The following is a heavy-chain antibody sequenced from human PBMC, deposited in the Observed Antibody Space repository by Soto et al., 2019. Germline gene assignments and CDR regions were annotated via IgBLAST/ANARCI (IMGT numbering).Heavy chain of an antibody. Sequence: SETLSLTCTVSGGSISSGDYYWSWIRQPPGKGLEWIGYIYYSGSTYYNPSLKSRVTISVDTSKNQFSLKLSSVTAADTAVYYCARRILRWYFDYWGQGTLVTVSS. V-gene: IGHV4-30-4*01. CDR3: ARRILRWYFDY. J-gene: IGHJ4*02. D-gene: IGHD4-17*01. CDR2: IYYSGST. CDR1: GGSISSGDYY.